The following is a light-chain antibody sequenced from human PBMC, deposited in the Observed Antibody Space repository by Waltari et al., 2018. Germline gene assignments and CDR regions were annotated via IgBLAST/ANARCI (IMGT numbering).Light chain of an antibody. CDR1: NTNVGDQG. CDR3: SAWDSSLGAWL. Sequence: QAGLTQPPSMSQALRQTATLTCTGDNTNVGDQGAAWLQQHQGHPPKLRSYRRNSRPSGISERFSASTSGNTASLTISGLQPEDEADYYCSAWDSSLGAWLFGGGTKLTVL. J-gene: IGLJ2*01. V-gene: IGLV10-54*04. CDR2: RRN.